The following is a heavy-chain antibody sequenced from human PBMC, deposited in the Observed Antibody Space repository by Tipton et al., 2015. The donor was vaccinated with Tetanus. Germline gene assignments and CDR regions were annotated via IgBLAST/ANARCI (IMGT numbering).Heavy chain of an antibody. Sequence: TLSLTCTVSSGSISSYYWSWIRQPPGKGLEWIGYIYYSGSTNYNPSLKSRVTISVDTSKNQFSLKLSSVTAADTAVYYCARGPSVAYCSGGSCPVWFDPWGQGTLVTVSS. J-gene: IGHJ5*02. V-gene: IGHV4-59*01. D-gene: IGHD2-15*01. CDR3: ARGPSVAYCSGGSCPVWFDP. CDR1: SGSISSYY. CDR2: IYYSGST.